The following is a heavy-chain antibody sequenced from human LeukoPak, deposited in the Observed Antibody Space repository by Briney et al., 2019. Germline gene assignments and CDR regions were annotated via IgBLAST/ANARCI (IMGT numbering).Heavy chain of an antibody. J-gene: IGHJ4*02. D-gene: IGHD2-15*01. V-gene: IGHV1-2*06. Sequence: ASVKVSCKASGYTFTGYYMHWVRQAPGQGLEWMGRINPNSGGTNYAQKFQGRVTMTRDTSISTAYMELSRLRSDDTAVYYCARSYCSGGSCYVSDYWGQGTLVTVS. CDR3: ARSYCSGGSCYVSDY. CDR1: GYTFTGYY. CDR2: INPNSGGT.